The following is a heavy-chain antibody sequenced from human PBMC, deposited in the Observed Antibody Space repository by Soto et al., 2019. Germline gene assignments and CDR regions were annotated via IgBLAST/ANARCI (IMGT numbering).Heavy chain of an antibody. CDR2: IYYSGNT. CDR3: ARFPSRAHYFAMAA. Sequence: SETLSLTCSVCGGTINSGGYYWTWIRQHPGRGLECIGYIYYSGNTYYNPSLKSRLTISLDTSENQFSMKLNSVTVADTAVYYCARFPSRAHYFAMAAWGQGTAVTVSS. D-gene: IGHD2-2*01. CDR1: GGTINSGGYY. J-gene: IGHJ6*02. V-gene: IGHV4-31*03.